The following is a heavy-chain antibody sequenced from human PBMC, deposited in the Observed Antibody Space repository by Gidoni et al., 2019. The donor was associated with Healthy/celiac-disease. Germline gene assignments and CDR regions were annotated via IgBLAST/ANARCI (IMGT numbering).Heavy chain of an antibody. CDR1: GFPFSSYG. V-gene: IGHV3-30*02. CDR2: KRNDGSNK. Sequence: QVQLVESGGGVVQPGGSLRLSCDASGFPFSSYGLHWVRQAPGKGLEWLAFKRNDGSNKDYADSVKGRFTISRDNSKNTLYLQMNSLRAEDTAVYYCAKGTDNWNDRSPYYYYYYMDVWGKGTTVTVSS. D-gene: IGHD1-1*01. J-gene: IGHJ6*03. CDR3: AKGTDNWNDRSPYYYYYYMDV.